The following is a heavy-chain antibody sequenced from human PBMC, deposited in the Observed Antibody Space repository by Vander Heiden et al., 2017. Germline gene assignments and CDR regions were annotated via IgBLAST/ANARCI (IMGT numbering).Heavy chain of an antibody. J-gene: IGHJ4*02. Sequence: EVQLLESGGGRVQPGGFLGLPCAAAGFTFRGYAMTWGRQAPGKGLEWVSGISGGGGSTYSADSVKGRFTISRDNLKNTLYLQMDSLRADDTAAYYCAKDIGTGTTFFDYWGQGTLVTVSS. CDR3: AKDIGTGTTFFDY. CDR2: ISGGGGST. D-gene: IGHD1-7*01. CDR1: GFTFRGYA. V-gene: IGHV3-23*01.